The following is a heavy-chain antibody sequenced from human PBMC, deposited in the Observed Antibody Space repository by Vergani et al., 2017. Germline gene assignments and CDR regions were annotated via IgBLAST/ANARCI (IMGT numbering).Heavy chain of an antibody. J-gene: IGHJ6*02. V-gene: IGHV4-34*01. Sequence: QVQLQQWGAGLLKPSETLSLTCAVYGGSFSGYYWSWIRQPPGKGLEWIGEINHSGSTNYNPSLKSRVTISVDTSKNQFSLKLSSVTAADTAVYYCASEDSSGYPTYYYYGMDVWGQGP. CDR2: INHSGST. CDR3: ASEDSSGYPTYYYYGMDV. D-gene: IGHD3-22*01. CDR1: GGSFSGYY.